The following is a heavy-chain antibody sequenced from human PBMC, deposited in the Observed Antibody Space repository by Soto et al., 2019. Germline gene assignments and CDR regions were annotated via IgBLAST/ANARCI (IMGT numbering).Heavy chain of an antibody. J-gene: IGHJ6*02. D-gene: IGHD2-8*01. CDR3: ARGAEIVLMITKRRPTYYYYGMDV. CDR2: IISIFGTA. Sequence: SVKVSCKASGGTFSSYAISWVRQAPGQGLEWMGGIISIFGTANYAQKFQGRVTITADESTSTAYMELSSLRSEDTAVYYCARGAEIVLMITKRRPTYYYYGMDVWGQGTTVTVSS. V-gene: IGHV1-69*13. CDR1: GGTFSSYA.